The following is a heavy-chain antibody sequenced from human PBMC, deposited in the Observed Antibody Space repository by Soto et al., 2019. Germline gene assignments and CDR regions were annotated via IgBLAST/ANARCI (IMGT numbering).Heavy chain of an antibody. D-gene: IGHD3-10*01. CDR1: GGTFSSYA. CDR2: IIPIFGTA. J-gene: IGHJ6*02. Sequence: QVQLVQSGAEVKKPGSSVKVSCKASGGTFSSYAISWVRQAPGQGLEWMGGIIPIFGTANYAQKFQGRVTITADKSTSTAYMELTSLRSEDTAVYYCASRYGSGSYYNPDYYYYYGMDVCGQGTTVTVSS. V-gene: IGHV1-69*06. CDR3: ASRYGSGSYYNPDYYYYYGMDV.